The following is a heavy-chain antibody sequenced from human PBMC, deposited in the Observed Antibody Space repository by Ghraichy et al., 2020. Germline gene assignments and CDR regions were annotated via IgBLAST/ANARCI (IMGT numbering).Heavy chain of an antibody. D-gene: IGHD5-18*01. CDR2: FYHSGST. CDR1: GGSVSSGSYY. Sequence: SETLSLTCTVSGGSVSSGSYYWSWIRQPPGKGLEWIGYFYHSGSTNYNPSLKSRVTISVDTSKNQFSLKLSSVTAADTAVYYCARRNAAMANFHYWGQGTRVTVS. CDR3: ARRNAAMANFHY. V-gene: IGHV4-61*01. J-gene: IGHJ4*02.